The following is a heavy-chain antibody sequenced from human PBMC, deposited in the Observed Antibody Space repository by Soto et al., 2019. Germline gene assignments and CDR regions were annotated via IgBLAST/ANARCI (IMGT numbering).Heavy chain of an antibody. CDR1: GFTFDDYT. V-gene: IGHV3-43*01. CDR2: ISWDGGST. CDR3: AKDIAPYDFWSAQSYYYGMDV. Sequence: GGSLRLSCVASGFTFDDYTMHWVRQAPGKGLEWVSLISWDGGSTYYADSVKGRFTISRDNSKNSLYLQMNSLRTEDTALYYCAKDIAPYDFWSAQSYYYGMDVWGQGTTVTVSS. D-gene: IGHD3-3*01. J-gene: IGHJ6*02.